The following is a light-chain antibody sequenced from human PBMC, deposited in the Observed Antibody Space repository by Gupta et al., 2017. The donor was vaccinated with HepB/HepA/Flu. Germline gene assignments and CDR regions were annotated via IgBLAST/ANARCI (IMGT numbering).Light chain of an antibody. J-gene: IGKJ2*01. CDR1: QSISTY. CDR2: RAS. CDR3: QQSYSCPLT. V-gene: IGKV1-39*01. Sequence: DIQKSQPPSYLPAPVGDRVTITCRASQSISTYLNWYQQKPGKAPMPLIYRASSWQSGVPSRFSGSGSGTDFTLAISSLQREDFATYYCQQSYSCPLTFGQGTKVEI.